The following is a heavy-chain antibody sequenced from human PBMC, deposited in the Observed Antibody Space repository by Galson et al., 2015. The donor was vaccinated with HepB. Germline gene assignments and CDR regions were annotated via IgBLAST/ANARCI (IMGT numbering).Heavy chain of an antibody. J-gene: IGHJ4*02. CDR2: TYYRSKWYT. D-gene: IGHD6-19*01. Sequence: CAISGDSVSSNSAAWNWTRQSPSRGLEWLGRTYYRSKWYTGTAVSVKSRITINPDTSKNQFSLQLNSVTPEDTAVYYCARSEGWFDYWGQGTLVTVSS. CDR1: GDSVSSNSAA. CDR3: ARSEGWFDY. V-gene: IGHV6-1*01.